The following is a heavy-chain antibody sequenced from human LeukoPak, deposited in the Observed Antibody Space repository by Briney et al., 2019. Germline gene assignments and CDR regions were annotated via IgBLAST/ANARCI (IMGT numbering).Heavy chain of an antibody. CDR2: INGSGGST. CDR3: AKDRSKYSSPYCDY. V-gene: IGHV3-23*01. CDR1: GFTFSSYA. D-gene: IGHD6-6*01. J-gene: IGHJ4*02. Sequence: PGGSLRLSCAASGFTFSSYAMSWVRQAPGKGLEWVSAINGSGGSTYYADSVKGRFTISRDNSKNTLYLQMNSLRAEDTAVYYCAKDRSKYSSPYCDYWGQGTLVTVSS.